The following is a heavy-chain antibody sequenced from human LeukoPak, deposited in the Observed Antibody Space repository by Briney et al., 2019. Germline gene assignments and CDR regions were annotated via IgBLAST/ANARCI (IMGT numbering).Heavy chain of an antibody. V-gene: IGHV4-59*08. Sequence: SETLSLTCTVSGGSISSYYWSWIRQPPGKGLEWIGYIYYSGSTNYNPSLKSRVTISVDTSKNQCSLKLSSVTAADTAVYYCARHSPSLRGYSGYDLVDWYFDLWGRGTLVTVSS. CDR3: ARHSPSLRGYSGYDLVDWYFDL. D-gene: IGHD5-12*01. J-gene: IGHJ2*01. CDR1: GGSISSYY. CDR2: IYYSGST.